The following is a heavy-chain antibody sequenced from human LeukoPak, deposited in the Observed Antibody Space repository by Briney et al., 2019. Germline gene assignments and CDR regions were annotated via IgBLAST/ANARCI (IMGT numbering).Heavy chain of an antibody. V-gene: IGHV4-34*01. J-gene: IGHJ4*02. CDR1: GGSFSGYY. CDR3: ARGTVTTSVPLRPSAFDY. D-gene: IGHD4-17*01. CDR2: INHSGST. Sequence: SETLSLTCAVYGGSFSGYYWSWIRQPPGKGLEWIGEINHSGSTNYNPSLKSRVTISVDTSKNRFSLKLSSVTAADTAVYYCARGTVTTSVPLRPSAFDYWGQGTLVTVSS.